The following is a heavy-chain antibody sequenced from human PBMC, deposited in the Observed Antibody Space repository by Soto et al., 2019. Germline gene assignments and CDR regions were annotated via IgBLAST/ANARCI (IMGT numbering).Heavy chain of an antibody. CDR2: IYYTGKT. J-gene: IGHJ4*02. D-gene: IGHD6-25*01. Sequence: SETLSLTCSVSGDYIHVGGYYWTWIRQRPGKGLEWMGYIYYTGKTYYNPSLESRLTMSVDRSKNQFSLRLTSVTAADTAVYFCAGGSSSAWIDFWGQGTLVTVSS. CDR3: AGGSSSAWIDF. V-gene: IGHV4-31*03. CDR1: GDYIHVGGYY.